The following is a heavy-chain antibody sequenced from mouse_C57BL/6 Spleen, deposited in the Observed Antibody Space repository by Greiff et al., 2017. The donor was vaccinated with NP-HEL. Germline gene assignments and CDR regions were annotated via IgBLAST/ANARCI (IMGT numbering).Heavy chain of an antibody. V-gene: IGHV3-6*01. J-gene: IGHJ3*01. CDR3: AIGQGYPFAY. CDR2: ISYDGSN. Sequence: EVKLVESGPGLVKPSQSLSLTCSVTGYSITSGYYWNWIRQFPGNKLEWVGYISYDGSNNYNPSLKNRISITRDTSKNQFFLKLNSVTTEDTATYYCAIGQGYPFAYWGQGTLVTVSA. D-gene: IGHD3-1*01. CDR1: GYSITSGYY.